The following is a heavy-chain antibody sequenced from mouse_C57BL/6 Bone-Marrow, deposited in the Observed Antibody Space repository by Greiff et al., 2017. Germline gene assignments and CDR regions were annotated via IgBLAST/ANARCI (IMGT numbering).Heavy chain of an antibody. Sequence: EVQRVESGGGLVKPGGSLKLSCAASGFTFSSYAMSWVRQTPEKRLEWVATISDGGSYTYYPDNVKGRFTISRDNAKNNLYLQMSHLKSEDTAMYYCARDKLRYYYAMDYWGQGTSVTVSS. CDR3: ARDKLRYYYAMDY. D-gene: IGHD2-4*01. CDR1: GFTFSSYA. V-gene: IGHV5-4*01. J-gene: IGHJ4*01. CDR2: ISDGGSYT.